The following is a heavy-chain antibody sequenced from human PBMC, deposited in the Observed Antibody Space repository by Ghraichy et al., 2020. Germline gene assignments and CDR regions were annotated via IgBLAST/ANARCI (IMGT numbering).Heavy chain of an antibody. Sequence: GGSLRLSCAASGFTFSSYAMHWVRQAPGKGLEYVSAINSNGGSTYYADSVKGRFTISRDNSKNTLYLQIGSLRAEDMAVYYCASASSRGYSYGYLRHWGQGTLVTVSS. D-gene: IGHD5-18*01. J-gene: IGHJ4*02. V-gene: IGHV3-64*02. CDR3: ASASSRGYSYGYLRH. CDR1: GFTFSSYA. CDR2: INSNGGST.